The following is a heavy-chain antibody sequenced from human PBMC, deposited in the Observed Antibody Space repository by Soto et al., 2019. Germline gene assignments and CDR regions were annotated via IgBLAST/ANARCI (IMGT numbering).Heavy chain of an antibody. CDR2: IIPIFGTA. CDR3: ARRNLVIPTAIDL. Sequence: ASVKVSCKASGGTFSSYAISWVRQAPGQGLEWMGGIIPIFGTANYAQKFQGRVTITADESTSTAYMELSSLRSEDTAVYYCARRNLVIPTAIDLWGQGTLVTVSS. J-gene: IGHJ5*02. D-gene: IGHD2-2*01. V-gene: IGHV1-69*13. CDR1: GGTFSSYA.